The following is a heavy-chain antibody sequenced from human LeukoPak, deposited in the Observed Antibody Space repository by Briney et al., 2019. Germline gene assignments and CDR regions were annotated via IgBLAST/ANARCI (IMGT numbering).Heavy chain of an antibody. D-gene: IGHD3-22*01. CDR2: ISSSSSYI. CDR1: GFTFSSYW. V-gene: IGHV3-21*01. J-gene: IGHJ4*02. Sequence: GGSLRLSCAASGFTFSSYWMHWVRQPPGKRLERVSSISSSSSYIYYADSVKGRFTISRDNAKNSLYLQMNSLRAEDTAVYYCARDPGYYDSSGYPYYFDYWGQGTLVTVSS. CDR3: ARDPGYYDSSGYPYYFDY.